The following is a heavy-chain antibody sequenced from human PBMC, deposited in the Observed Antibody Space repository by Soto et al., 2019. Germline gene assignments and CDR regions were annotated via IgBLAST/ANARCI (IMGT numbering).Heavy chain of an antibody. CDR2: INPNSGGT. CDR1: GYTFTGYY. J-gene: IGHJ5*02. V-gene: IGHV1-2*02. CDR3: ARDDFDAFVAATNWFDP. Sequence: GASVKVSCKASGYTFTGYYMHWVRQAPGQGLEWMGWINPNSGGTNYAQKFQGRVTMTRDTSISTAYMELSRLRSDDTAVYYCARDDFDAFVAATNWFDPWGQGTLVTVSS. D-gene: IGHD2-15*01.